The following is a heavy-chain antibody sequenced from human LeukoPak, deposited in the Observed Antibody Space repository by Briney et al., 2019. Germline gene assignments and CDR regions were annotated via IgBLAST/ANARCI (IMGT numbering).Heavy chain of an antibody. CDR1: GYSISSGYY. CDR2: IYHDGST. V-gene: IGHV4-38-2*01. D-gene: IGHD3-22*01. CDR3: ARGDYYDSSGYIDS. J-gene: IGHJ4*02. Sequence: SETLSLTCAVSGYSISSGYYWGWIRQPPGKGLEWIGNIYHDGSTFYHPSLKSRVTISVDTSKNQFSVNLNSVTAADTAVYYCARGDYYDSSGYIDSWGQGTLVTVSS.